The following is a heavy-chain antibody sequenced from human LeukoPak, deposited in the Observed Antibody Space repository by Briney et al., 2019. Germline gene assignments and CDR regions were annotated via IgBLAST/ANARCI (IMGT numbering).Heavy chain of an antibody. CDR1: GGSISSYY. D-gene: IGHD3-22*01. J-gene: IGHJ5*02. CDR3: AREPGFDSSGYLNWFDP. V-gene: IGHV4-59*01. Sequence: SETLSLTCTVSGGSISSYYWSWIRQPPGKGLEWIGYIYYSGSTNYSPSLKSRLTISVDTSKNQFSLKLSSVTAADTAVYYCAREPGFDSSGYLNWFDPWGQGTLVTVSS. CDR2: IYYSGST.